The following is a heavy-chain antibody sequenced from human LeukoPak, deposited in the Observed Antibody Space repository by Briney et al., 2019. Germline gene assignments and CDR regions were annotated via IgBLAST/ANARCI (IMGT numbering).Heavy chain of an antibody. CDR1: GYTFTGYY. J-gene: IGHJ3*02. CDR3: AREAGDDAFDI. Sequence: ASVTVSCKASGYTFTGYYMHWVRQAPGQGLEWMGWINPNSGGTNYAQKFQGRVTMTRDTSISTAYMELSRLRSDDTAVYCCAREAGDDAFDIWGQGTMVTVSS. V-gene: IGHV1-2*02. CDR2: INPNSGGT. D-gene: IGHD7-27*01.